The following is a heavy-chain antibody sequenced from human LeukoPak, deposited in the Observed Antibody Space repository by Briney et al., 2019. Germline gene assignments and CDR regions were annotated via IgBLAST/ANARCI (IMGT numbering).Heavy chain of an antibody. Sequence: GRSLRLSCAASGFTFSSYGMHWVRQAPGKGLEWVAVISYDGSNKYYADSVKGRSTISRDNAKNSLYLQMNSLRAEDTAVYYCARDLYRRQQLGLIDCWGQGTLVTVSS. CDR2: ISYDGSNK. J-gene: IGHJ4*02. V-gene: IGHV3-30*03. CDR3: ARDLYRRQQLGLIDC. D-gene: IGHD6-13*01. CDR1: GFTFSSYG.